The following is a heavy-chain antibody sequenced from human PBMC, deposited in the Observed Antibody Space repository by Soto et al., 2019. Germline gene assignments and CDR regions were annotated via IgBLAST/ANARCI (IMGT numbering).Heavy chain of an antibody. Sequence: EVQLVESGGDLVQPGGSLRLSCAASGFTFSSYWMHWVRQAPGKGLMWVSRIRNDGRSTDYADSVKGRFTISRDNAKNTLYLQMNSLRAEDTAVYYCARASTVVTFYDYWGQGTLVTVSS. J-gene: IGHJ4*02. CDR2: IRNDGRST. CDR3: ARASTVVTFYDY. CDR1: GFTFSSYW. D-gene: IGHD4-17*01. V-gene: IGHV3-74*01.